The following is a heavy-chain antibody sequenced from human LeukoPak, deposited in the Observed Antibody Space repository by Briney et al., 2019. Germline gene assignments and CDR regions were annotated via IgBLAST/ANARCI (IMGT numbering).Heavy chain of an antibody. CDR1: GGSFSGYY. CDR3: ARQPGGTAAFDI. CDR2: INHSGST. D-gene: IGHD1-14*01. V-gene: IGHV4-34*01. J-gene: IGHJ3*02. Sequence: PSETLSLTCAVYGGSFSGYYWSWIRQPPGKGLEWIGEINHSGSTNYNPSLKSRVTISVDTSKNQFSLKLSSVTAADTAEYFCARQPGGTAAFDIWGQGTTVTVSA.